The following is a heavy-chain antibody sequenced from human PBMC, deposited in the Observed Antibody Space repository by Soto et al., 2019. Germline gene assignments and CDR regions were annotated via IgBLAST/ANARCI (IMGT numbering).Heavy chain of an antibody. Sequence: GGSLRLSCAASGFTFSSYWMSWVRQAPGKGLEWVANIKQDGSEKYYVDSVKGRFTISRANAKNSLDLQMNSLRAEDTAVYYCARGVGGYCSSTSCYRYYYYYYYMDVWGKGTTVTVSS. D-gene: IGHD2-2*01. CDR2: IKQDGSEK. CDR3: ARGVGGYCSSTSCYRYYYYYYYMDV. CDR1: GFTFSSYW. J-gene: IGHJ6*03. V-gene: IGHV3-7*01.